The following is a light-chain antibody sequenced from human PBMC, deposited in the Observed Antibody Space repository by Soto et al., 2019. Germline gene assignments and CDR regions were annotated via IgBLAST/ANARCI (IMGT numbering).Light chain of an antibody. Sequence: QSVLTQPASVSGSPGQSITISCTGTSSDVGGYNYVSWYQHHPGKAPKLMFYDVSDRPSGVSNRFSGSKSGNTASLTISGLQAEDEAEYYCSSYTSSSSYVFGTGTKLTVL. CDR3: SSYTSSSSYV. CDR1: SSDVGGYNY. V-gene: IGLV2-14*03. J-gene: IGLJ1*01. CDR2: DVS.